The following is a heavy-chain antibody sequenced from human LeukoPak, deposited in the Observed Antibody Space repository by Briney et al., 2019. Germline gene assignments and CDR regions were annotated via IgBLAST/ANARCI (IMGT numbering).Heavy chain of an antibody. V-gene: IGHV1-2*02. Sequence: ASVKVSCKASGYTFTGYYMHWVRQAPGQGLEWMGWINPNSGGTNYAQKFQGRVTMTRDTSISTAYMELSRLRSDDTAVYYCARGWFGYSSGWYFDYWAREPWSPSPQ. D-gene: IGHD6-19*01. J-gene: IGHJ4*02. CDR1: GYTFTGYY. CDR3: ARGWFGYSSGWYFDY. CDR2: INPNSGGT.